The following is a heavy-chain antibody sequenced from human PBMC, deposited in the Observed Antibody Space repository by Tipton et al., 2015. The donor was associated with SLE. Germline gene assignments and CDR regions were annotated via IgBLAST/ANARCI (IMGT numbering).Heavy chain of an antibody. Sequence: LSCAASGFTFSSYSMNWVRQAPGKGLEWVSSISSSSSYIYYADSVKGRFTISRDKSKNTVYLQMNSLRAEDTAVYYCATDITATYRFGYWGQGTPVTVSS. D-gene: IGHD1/OR15-1a*01. CDR1: GFTFSSYS. CDR2: ISSSSSYI. J-gene: IGHJ4*02. V-gene: IGHV3-21*04. CDR3: ATDITATYRFGY.